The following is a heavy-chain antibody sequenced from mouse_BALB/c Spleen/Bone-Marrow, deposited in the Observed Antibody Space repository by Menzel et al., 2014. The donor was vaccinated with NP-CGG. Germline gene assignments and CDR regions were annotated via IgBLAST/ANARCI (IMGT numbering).Heavy chain of an antibody. D-gene: IGHD1-1*01. CDR1: GFSLTSYG. V-gene: IGHV2-6-1*01. CDR3: ARCYYGYAMDY. CDR2: IWSDGST. J-gene: IGHJ4*01. Sequence: QVQLQQSGPGLVAPSQSLPITCTISGFSLTSYGVHWVRQPPGKGLEWLVVIWSDGSTTYNSALKSRLSISKDNSKSQVFLKMSSLQTDDTAMYYCARCYYGYAMDYWGQGTSVTVSS.